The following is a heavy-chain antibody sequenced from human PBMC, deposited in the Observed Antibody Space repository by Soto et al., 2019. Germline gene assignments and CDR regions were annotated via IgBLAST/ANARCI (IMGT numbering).Heavy chain of an antibody. CDR1: GYTFTGYY. D-gene: IGHD1-7*01. V-gene: IGHV1-2*02. CDR3: ARDAAPTLNYPHGMDV. J-gene: IGHJ6*01. CDR2: INPNSGGT. Sequence: ASGKVACKASGYTFTGYYIHWVRQAPGQGLEWMGWINPNSGGTNYAQKFQGRVTMTRDTSKNQLSLQLNSVTPEDTAVYYCARDAAPTLNYPHGMDVWGQGTAVPVSS.